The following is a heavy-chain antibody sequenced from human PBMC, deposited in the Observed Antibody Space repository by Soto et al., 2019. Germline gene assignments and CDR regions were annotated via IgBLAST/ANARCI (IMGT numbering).Heavy chain of an antibody. V-gene: IGHV5-10-1*01. CDR3: ATSTLFGVVDTFNV. D-gene: IGHD3-3*01. Sequence: GDSLKISCGASEYRFISRGIMWVRPLPGKGLEWVGKIDPTDSEARYSPSFQGHVRFSVDTSNNTAFLQWNGLKASDTAIYYCATSTLFGVVDTFNVCGQGTMVSVSS. CDR1: EYRFISRG. CDR2: IDPTDSEA. J-gene: IGHJ3*01.